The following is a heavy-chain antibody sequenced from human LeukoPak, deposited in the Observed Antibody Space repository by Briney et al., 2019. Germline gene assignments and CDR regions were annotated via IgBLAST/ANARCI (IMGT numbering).Heavy chain of an antibody. CDR3: ARLIYNTFTDNFRFDS. D-gene: IGHD3-3*01. J-gene: IGHJ4*02. V-gene: IGHV4-4*08. Sequence: SETLSLTCTVSGGSISNYYWSWIRQSPGKGLEYIGYISSSGSNNYNPSLENRVIISRDMSRNQFSLVLSSVTAADTALYFCARLIYNTFTDNFRFDSWGQGTLVTISS. CDR2: ISSSGSN. CDR1: GGSISNYY.